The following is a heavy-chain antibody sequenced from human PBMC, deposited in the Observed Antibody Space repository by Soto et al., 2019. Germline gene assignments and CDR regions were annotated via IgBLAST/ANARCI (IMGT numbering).Heavy chain of an antibody. CDR3: ATSFRFNFAF. D-gene: IGHD2-2*01. J-gene: IGHJ4*02. CDR2: IYHSGT. Sequence: SETLSLTCAVSGGSISSGGLSWSWIRQPPGKGLEWIGYIYHSGTFYTPALQSRVTISVDRSKNQFSLKLSSVTAADTAVYYCATSFRFNFAFWGPGMLVTVSS. V-gene: IGHV4-30-2*01. CDR1: GGSISSGGLS.